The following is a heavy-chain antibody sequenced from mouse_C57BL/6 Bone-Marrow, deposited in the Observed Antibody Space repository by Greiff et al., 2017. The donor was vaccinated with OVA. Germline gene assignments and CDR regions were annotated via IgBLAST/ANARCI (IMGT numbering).Heavy chain of an antibody. CDR1: GYTFTSYW. CDR2: NDPSDSDT. J-gene: IGHJ2*01. Sequence: QVHVKQPGAELVRPGSSVKLSCKASGYTFTSYWLHWVKPRPIQGLEWIGNNDPSDSDTHYNQKFKDKATLTVDKSSSTAYMQLSSLTSEDSAVYYCARVGDPDYFDYWGQGTTLTVSS. V-gene: IGHV1-52*01. CDR3: ARVGDPDYFDY.